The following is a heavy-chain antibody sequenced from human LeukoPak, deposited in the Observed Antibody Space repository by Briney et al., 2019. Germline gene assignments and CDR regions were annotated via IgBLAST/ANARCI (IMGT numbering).Heavy chain of an antibody. CDR1: GFTFSDYG. J-gene: IGHJ4*02. CDR3: AKEIWPTVTTPGWTYFDY. D-gene: IGHD4-17*01. Sequence: GGSLRLSCAASGFTFSDYGMVWVRQAPGKGLEWVAFIRYDGSIKYYADSVKDRFTVSRDNSKNTLYLQMNSLRAEDTAVYYCAKEIWPTVTTPGWTYFDYWGQGALVTVSS. CDR2: IRYDGSIK. V-gene: IGHV3-30*02.